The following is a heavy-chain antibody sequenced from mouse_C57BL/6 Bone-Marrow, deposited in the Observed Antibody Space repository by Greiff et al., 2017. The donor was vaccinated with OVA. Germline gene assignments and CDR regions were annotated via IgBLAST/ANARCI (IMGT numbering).Heavy chain of an antibody. J-gene: IGHJ2*01. D-gene: IGHD1-1*01. CDR3: ARYKGRVAVDYFDY. CDR2: IRNKPNGSTT. CDR1: GFTFTNYY. Sequence: EVQLVESGGGLVQPGDSLSLSCAASGFTFTNYYMSWVRQPPGKALEWLAFIRNKPNGSTTEYSASVKGRFTISRDNSQSILYMQMNALKAEDGATYYCARYKGRVAVDYFDYWGQGTALTVSS. V-gene: IGHV7-3*01.